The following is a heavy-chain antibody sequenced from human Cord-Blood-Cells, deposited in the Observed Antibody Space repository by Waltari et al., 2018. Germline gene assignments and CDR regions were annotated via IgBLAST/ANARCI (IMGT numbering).Heavy chain of an antibody. CDR2: INHSGST. V-gene: IGHV4-34*01. CDR1: GGSSSGYY. CDR3: ASLNYYYYYGMDV. J-gene: IGHJ6*02. Sequence: QVQLQQWGAGLLKPSETLSLTCAVYGGSSSGYYWSWIRQPPGKGLEWIGEINHSGSTNYNPSLKSRVTISVDTSKNQFSLKLSSVTAADTAVYYCASLNYYYYYGMDVWGQGTTVTVSS.